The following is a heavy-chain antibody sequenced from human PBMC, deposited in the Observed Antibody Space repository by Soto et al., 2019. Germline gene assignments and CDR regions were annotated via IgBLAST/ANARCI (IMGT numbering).Heavy chain of an antibody. CDR3: AAHDYGEY. CDR2: INADGSRT. CDR1: GFTFSNYW. V-gene: IGHV3-74*01. Sequence: EVQLVESGGGLVQPGGSLGLSCAASGFTFSNYWMHWVRQVPGKGLVWVSRINADGSRTTYADSVKGRFTISRDNAKNTLYLQMNSLRAEDTAVYYCAAHDYGEYWGQGTLVTVSS. J-gene: IGHJ4*02.